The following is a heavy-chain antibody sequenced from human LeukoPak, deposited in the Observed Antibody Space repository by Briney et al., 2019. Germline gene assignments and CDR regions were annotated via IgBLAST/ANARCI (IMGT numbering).Heavy chain of an antibody. V-gene: IGHV3-48*03. D-gene: IGHD3-10*02. CDR3: AELGITMIGGV. J-gene: IGHJ6*04. CDR2: ISSSGSTI. CDR1: GFTFSSYE. Sequence: PGGSLRLSCAASGFTFSSYEMNWVRQAPGKGLEWVSYISSSGSTIYYADSVKGRFTISRDGAKNSLYLQMNSLRAEDTAVYYCAELGITMIGGVWGKGTTVTISS.